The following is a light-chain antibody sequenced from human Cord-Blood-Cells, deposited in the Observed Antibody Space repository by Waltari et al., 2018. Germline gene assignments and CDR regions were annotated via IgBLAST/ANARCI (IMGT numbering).Light chain of an antibody. V-gene: IGKV3-11*01. CDR2: DAS. Sequence: EIVLTQSPATLSLSPGARSTLSCRAGQSVSSYLAWYQQKPGQAPRLLIYDASNRATGIPARFSGSGSGTDFTLTISSLEPEDFAVYYCQQRSNWPTFGGGTKVEIK. CDR1: QSVSSY. CDR3: QQRSNWPT. J-gene: IGKJ4*01.